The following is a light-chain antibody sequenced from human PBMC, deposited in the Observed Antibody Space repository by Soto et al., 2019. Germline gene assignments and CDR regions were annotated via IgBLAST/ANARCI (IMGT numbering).Light chain of an antibody. CDR2: GNS. CDR3: QSYDSSLSGYYV. J-gene: IGLJ1*01. Sequence: QSVLTQPPSVSGAPGQRVTISCTGSSSNIGAGYDVHWYQQLPGTAPKLLIYGNSNRPSGVPDRFSGSKSGTSASLAITGLQAEDEADYYCQSYDSSLSGYYVFGTATKLTVL. V-gene: IGLV1-40*01. CDR1: SSNIGAGYD.